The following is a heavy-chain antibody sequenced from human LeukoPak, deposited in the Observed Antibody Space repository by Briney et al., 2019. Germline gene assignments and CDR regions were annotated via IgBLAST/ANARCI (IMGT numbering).Heavy chain of an antibody. CDR3: ARGPGSGSYYRFDY. CDR1: GFTFSSYS. Sequence: GGSLRLSCAASGFTFSSYSMNWVRQAPGKGLEWVSSISSSSSYIYYADSVKGRFTISRDNAKNSLYLQMNSLRAEDTAVYYCARGPGSGSYYRFDYWGQGTLVTVSS. CDR2: ISSSSSYI. D-gene: IGHD3-10*01. V-gene: IGHV3-21*01. J-gene: IGHJ4*02.